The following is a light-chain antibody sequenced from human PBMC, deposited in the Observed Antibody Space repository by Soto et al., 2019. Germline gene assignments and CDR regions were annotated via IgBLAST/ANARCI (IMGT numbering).Light chain of an antibody. CDR3: QQSYSSPIT. J-gene: IGKJ5*01. V-gene: IGKV1-39*01. CDR2: AAS. CDR1: QSISSW. Sequence: DIQMTQSPSTLSASVGDRVTIPWRASQSISSWLAWYQQKPGKAPKVLIYAASSLQSGVPSRFSGSGSGTDFTLTVNSLQPEDFAIYYCQQSYSSPITFGQGTRLEIK.